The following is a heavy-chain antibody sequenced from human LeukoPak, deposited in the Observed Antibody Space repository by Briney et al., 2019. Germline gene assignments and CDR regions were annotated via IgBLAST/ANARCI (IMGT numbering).Heavy chain of an antibody. CDR3: TRDRGAASGY. CDR1: GFTFSDSY. Sequence: PGGSLRLSCAASGFTFSDSYMSWVRQAPGKGLEWVSVVYSDESAYYADSVMGRFTVSRDNSKNTMYLQMNSLRAEDTALYYCTRDRGAASGYWGQGTLVSVHS. D-gene: IGHD6-25*01. J-gene: IGHJ4*02. CDR2: VYSDESA. V-gene: IGHV3-53*01.